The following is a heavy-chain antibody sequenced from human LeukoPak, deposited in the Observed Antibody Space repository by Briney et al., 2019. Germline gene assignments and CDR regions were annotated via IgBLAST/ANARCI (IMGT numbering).Heavy chain of an antibody. Sequence: SETLSLSCAVYGGSFSSYYWSWIWQPPGKGLEWIGYIYYSGSTNYNPSLKSRVTISVDTSKNQFSLKLSSVTAADTAVYYCARVIGDYAIDYWGQGTLVTVSS. CDR2: IYYSGST. V-gene: IGHV4-59*01. D-gene: IGHD4-17*01. CDR1: GGSFSSYY. J-gene: IGHJ4*02. CDR3: ARVIGDYAIDY.